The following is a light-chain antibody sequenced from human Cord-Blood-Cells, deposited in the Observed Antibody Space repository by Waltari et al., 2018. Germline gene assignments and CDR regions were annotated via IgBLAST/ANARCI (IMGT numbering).Light chain of an antibody. Sequence: QSALTQPASVSGYPGQSITISCTATSSDVGGYNYVSWYQQHPGKAPKLMIYEVSNRPSGVSNRFSGSKSGNTASLTISGLQAEDEADYYCSSYTSSSTLYVFGTGTKVTVL. CDR1: SSDVGGYNY. J-gene: IGLJ1*01. CDR2: EVS. V-gene: IGLV2-14*01. CDR3: SSYTSSSTLYV.